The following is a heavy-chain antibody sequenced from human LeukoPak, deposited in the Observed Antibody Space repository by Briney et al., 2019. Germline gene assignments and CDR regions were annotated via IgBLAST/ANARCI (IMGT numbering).Heavy chain of an antibody. CDR3: ARDLSRSSWRYFDY. Sequence: GGSLRLSCAASGFTLSNYAMSWVRQAPGKGLEWVANIKQDGSEKYYVDSVKGRFTISRDNAKNSLYLQMNSLRAEDTAVYYCARDLSRSSWRYFDYWGQGTLVTVSS. J-gene: IGHJ4*02. CDR2: IKQDGSEK. D-gene: IGHD6-13*01. CDR1: GFTLSNYA. V-gene: IGHV3-7*01.